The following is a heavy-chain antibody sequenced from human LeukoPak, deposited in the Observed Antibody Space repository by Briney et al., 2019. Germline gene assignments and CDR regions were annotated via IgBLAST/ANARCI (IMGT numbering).Heavy chain of an antibody. CDR2: INPNSGGT. D-gene: IGHD1-26*01. CDR3: ARDVGARDPRNYYFDY. J-gene: IGHJ4*02. Sequence: GASVKVSCKASGYTFTGYYMHWVRQAPGQGLEWMGRINPNSGGTNYAQTFQGRVTMTRDTSISTAYMELSRLRSDDTAVYYCARDVGARDPRNYYFDYWGQGTLVTVSS. CDR1: GYTFTGYY. V-gene: IGHV1-2*06.